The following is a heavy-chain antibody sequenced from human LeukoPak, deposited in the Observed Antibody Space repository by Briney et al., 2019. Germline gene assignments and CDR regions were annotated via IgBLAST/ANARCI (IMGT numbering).Heavy chain of an antibody. D-gene: IGHD6-19*01. CDR1: GFTFSSYS. CDR3: AKIPSAVPGRGFDY. CDR2: ISSSSSYI. J-gene: IGHJ4*02. Sequence: GGSLRLSCAASGFTFSSYSMNWVRQAPGKGLEWVSSISSSSSYIYYADSVKGRFTIPRDNAKNSVDLQMNSLRAEDTAVYYCAKIPSAVPGRGFDYWGQGTLVTVSS. V-gene: IGHV3-21*01.